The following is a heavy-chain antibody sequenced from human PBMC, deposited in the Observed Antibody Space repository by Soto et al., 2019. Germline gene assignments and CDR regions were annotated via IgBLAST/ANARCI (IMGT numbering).Heavy chain of an antibody. Sequence: SETLSLTCTVSGGSISSSSYYWGWIRQPPGKGLEWIGSIYYSGSTYYNPSLKSRVTISVDTSKNQFSLKLSSVTASDTAVYYCARLQYYGSAPPENYYYGMDVWGQGTTVTVSS. CDR3: ARLQYYGSAPPENYYYGMDV. CDR1: GGSISSSSYY. J-gene: IGHJ6*02. D-gene: IGHD3-10*01. V-gene: IGHV4-39*01. CDR2: IYYSGST.